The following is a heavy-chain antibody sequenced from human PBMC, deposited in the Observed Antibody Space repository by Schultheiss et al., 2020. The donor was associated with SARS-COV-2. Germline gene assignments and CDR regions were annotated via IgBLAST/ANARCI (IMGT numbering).Heavy chain of an antibody. J-gene: IGHJ3*02. Sequence: SVKVSCKASGGTFSSYAISWVRQAPGQGLEWMGGIIPIFGTANYAQKLQGRVTMTTDTSTSTAYMELRSLRSDDTAVYYCARAYYGGAFDIWGQGTMVTVSS. CDR1: GGTFSSYA. CDR2: IIPIFGTA. CDR3: ARAYYGGAFDI. V-gene: IGHV1-69*05. D-gene: IGHD2/OR15-2a*01.